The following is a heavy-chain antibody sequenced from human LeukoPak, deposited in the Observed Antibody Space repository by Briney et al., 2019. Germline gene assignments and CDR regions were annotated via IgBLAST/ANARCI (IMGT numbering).Heavy chain of an antibody. J-gene: IGHJ4*02. CDR2: ISSSGSTI. CDR3: NMVQLLRGDYFDY. D-gene: IGHD2-2*01. V-gene: IGHV3-48*03. Sequence: GGSLRLSCAASGFTFSSYEMNWVRQAPGKGLEWVSYISSSGSTIYYADSVKGRFTISRDNAKNSLYLQMNSLRAEDTAVYYCNMVQLLRGDYFDYWGQGTLVTVSS. CDR1: GFTFSSYE.